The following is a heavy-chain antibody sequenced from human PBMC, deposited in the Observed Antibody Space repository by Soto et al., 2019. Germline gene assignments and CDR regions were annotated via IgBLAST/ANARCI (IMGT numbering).Heavy chain of an antibody. Sequence: SETLSLTCTVSGGSLSSGGYYWNWIRQHPGKGLEWIGYIYYSGSTYYNPSLKSRVTISVDTSKNQFSLKLSSVTAADTAVYYCARTKELEGATPSYFDYWGQGTLVTVSS. V-gene: IGHV4-31*03. D-gene: IGHD1-26*01. CDR2: IYYSGST. CDR1: GGSLSSGGYY. J-gene: IGHJ4*02. CDR3: ARTKELEGATPSYFDY.